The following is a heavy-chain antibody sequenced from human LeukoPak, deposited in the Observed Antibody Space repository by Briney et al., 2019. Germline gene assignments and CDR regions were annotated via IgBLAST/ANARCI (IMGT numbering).Heavy chain of an antibody. CDR1: GYTFTGYY. V-gene: IGHV1-2*02. CDR2: INPNSGGK. J-gene: IGHJ4*02. CDR3: ARDAIVRDYSNSDY. D-gene: IGHD4-11*01. Sequence: ASVKVSCKAAGYTFTGYYIHWVRQAPGQGLEWMGLINPNSGGKNYAQKFQGRVTMTRDTSISTAYMELSRLTSDDTAVYYCARDAIVRDYSNSDYWGQGTLVTVSS.